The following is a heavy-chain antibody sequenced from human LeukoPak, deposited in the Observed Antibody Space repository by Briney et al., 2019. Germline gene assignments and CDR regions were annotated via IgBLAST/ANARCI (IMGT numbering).Heavy chain of an antibody. J-gene: IGHJ4*02. V-gene: IGHV3-7*01. Sequence: PGGSLRLSCTASGFAFSNYWMGWVRQAPGKGLEWVANIKQDGSEKNYVDSVKGRFTISRDNAKNSLYLQMNSLRAEDTAVYYCARYTYDFWSGYYSDYWGQGTLVTVSS. CDR2: IKQDGSEK. CDR3: ARYTYDFWSGYYSDY. CDR1: GFAFSNYW. D-gene: IGHD3-3*01.